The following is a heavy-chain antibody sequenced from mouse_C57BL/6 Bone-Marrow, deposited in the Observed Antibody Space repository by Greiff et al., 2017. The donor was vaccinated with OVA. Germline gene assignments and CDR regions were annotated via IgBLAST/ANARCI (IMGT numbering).Heavy chain of an antibody. J-gene: IGHJ3*01. CDR3: TRDQDYGPWFAY. CDR2: ISSGGDYI. CDR1: GFTFSSYA. V-gene: IGHV5-9-1*02. Sequence: EVKLVESGEGLVKPGGSLKLSCAASGFTFSSYAMSWVRQTPEKRLEWVAYISSGGDYIYYADTVKGRFTISRDNARNTLYLQMSSLKSEDTAMYYCTRDQDYGPWFAYWGQGTLVTVSA. D-gene: IGHD1-1*01.